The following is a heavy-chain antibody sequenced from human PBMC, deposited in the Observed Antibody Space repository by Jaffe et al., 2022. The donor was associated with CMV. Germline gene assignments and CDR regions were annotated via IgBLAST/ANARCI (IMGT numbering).Heavy chain of an antibody. V-gene: IGHV3-21*02. Sequence: EIQLVESGGGLVKPGGSLRLSCVASGFTLSSYTMNWVRQAPGKGLEWVSSISSRSTYIYYADSVKGRFTISRDNAKKSLYLQMNSLRAEDTAMYYCASEGAYCSSTNCALDSWGQGTLVTVSS. CDR3: ASEGAYCSSTNCALDS. CDR2: ISSRSTYI. D-gene: IGHD2-2*01. CDR1: GFTLSSYT. J-gene: IGHJ4*02.